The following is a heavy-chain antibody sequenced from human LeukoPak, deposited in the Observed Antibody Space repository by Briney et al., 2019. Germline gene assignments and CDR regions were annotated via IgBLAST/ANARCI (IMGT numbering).Heavy chain of an antibody. J-gene: IGHJ6*02. D-gene: IGHD3-16*01. Sequence: PGGSLRLSCAASGFTFSSYWMNWARQAPGKGLEWVASKNHNGDVNYYVDSVKGRFTISRDNAKNSLYLQMSNLRAEDTAVYFCARGGGLDVWGQGVTVTVSS. CDR3: ARGGGLDV. CDR1: GFTFSSYW. CDR2: KNHNGDVN. V-gene: IGHV3-7*03.